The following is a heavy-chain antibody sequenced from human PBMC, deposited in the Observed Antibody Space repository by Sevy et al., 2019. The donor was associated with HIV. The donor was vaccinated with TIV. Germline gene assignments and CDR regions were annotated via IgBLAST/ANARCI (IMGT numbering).Heavy chain of an antibody. J-gene: IGHJ3*02. CDR2: IYTSGST. CDR3: ASSYDSSGYYKDAFDI. V-gene: IGHV4-4*07. D-gene: IGHD3-22*01. CDR1: GGSISSYY. Sequence: SETLSLTCTVSGGSISSYYWSWIRQPAGKGLEWIGRIYTSGSTNYNPSLKSRVTMSVDTSKNQFSLKLGSVTAADTAVYYCASSYDSSGYYKDAFDIWGQGTMVTVSS.